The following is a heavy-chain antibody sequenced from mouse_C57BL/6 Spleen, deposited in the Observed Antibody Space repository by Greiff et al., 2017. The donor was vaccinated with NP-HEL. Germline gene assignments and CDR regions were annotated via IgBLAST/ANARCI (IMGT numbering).Heavy chain of an antibody. CDR1: GFTFSSYG. D-gene: IGHD1-1*01. CDR3: AREDYDYAMDY. V-gene: IGHV5-6*01. J-gene: IGHJ4*01. Sequence: EVQVVESGGDLVKPGGSLKLSCAASGFTFSSYGMSWVRQTPDKRLEWVATISSGGSYTYYPDSVKGRFTISRDNAKNTLYLQMSSLKSEDTAMYYGAREDYDYAMDYWGQGTSVTVSS. CDR2: ISSGGSYT.